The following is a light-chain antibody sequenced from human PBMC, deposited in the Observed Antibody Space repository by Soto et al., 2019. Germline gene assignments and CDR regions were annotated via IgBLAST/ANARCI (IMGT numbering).Light chain of an antibody. CDR3: QQYNNWPWT. Sequence: EIVMTQSPATLSVSPGDRATLSCRASQSVSSNLAWYQQKPGQAPRLLIYGASTRATGIPARFSGSGSGTEFTLTISSLQSEDSAVYYCQQYNNWPWTCGHGTKVEIK. CDR1: QSVSSN. V-gene: IGKV3-15*01. J-gene: IGKJ1*01. CDR2: GAS.